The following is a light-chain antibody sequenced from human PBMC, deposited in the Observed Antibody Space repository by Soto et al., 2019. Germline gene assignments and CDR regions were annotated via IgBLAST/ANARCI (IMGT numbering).Light chain of an antibody. CDR1: QSISSW. Sequence: DIQMTQSPSSLSASVGDRVTITCRASQSISSWLAWYQQKPGKAPKLLIFDAFSLESGVPSRFSGSRSGTEFTLTISSLQPDDYATYYCQQVRTYPWTFGQGTKVDIK. CDR3: QQVRTYPWT. J-gene: IGKJ1*01. CDR2: DAF. V-gene: IGKV1-5*01.